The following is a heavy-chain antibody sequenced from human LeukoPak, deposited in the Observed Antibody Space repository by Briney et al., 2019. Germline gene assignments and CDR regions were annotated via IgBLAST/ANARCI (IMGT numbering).Heavy chain of an antibody. CDR1: GYTFTSYD. D-gene: IGHD3-22*01. V-gene: IGHV1-8*03. CDR2: MNPNSGNT. CDR3: ASGNYYYDDSASVNRASRTAFHI. J-gene: IGHJ3*02. Sequence: ASVKVSCKASGYTFTSYDINWVRQATGQGLEWMGWMNPNSGNTGYAQKFQGRVTITRNTSISTAYMELSSLRSEDTAVYYCASGNYYYDDSASVNRASRTAFHIWAQGTMVLVSS.